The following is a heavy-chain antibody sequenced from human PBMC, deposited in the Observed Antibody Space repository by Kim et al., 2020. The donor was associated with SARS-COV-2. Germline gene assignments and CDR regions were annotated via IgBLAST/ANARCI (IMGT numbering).Heavy chain of an antibody. D-gene: IGHD3-3*01. J-gene: IGHJ4*02. V-gene: IGHV3-23*01. CDR2: ISGNGGST. Sequence: GGSLRLSCEASGFTFSSNAMSWVRQAPGKGLEWVSTISGNGGSTYYADSVKGRFTISKENSKNTLYLQMNSLRAEERAIYYCAKDFLGGNNLNDYWGKGT. CDR1: GFTFSSNA. CDR3: AKDFLGGNNLNDY.